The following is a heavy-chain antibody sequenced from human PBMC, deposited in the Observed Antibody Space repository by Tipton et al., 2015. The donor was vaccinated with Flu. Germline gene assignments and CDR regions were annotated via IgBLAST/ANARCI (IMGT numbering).Heavy chain of an antibody. J-gene: IGHJ5*02. CDR1: GDSVNKGSYY. D-gene: IGHD4-11*01. CDR2: IHRTGNT. V-gene: IGHV4-61*01. CDR3: ARRDYSNYVSEPRNWFDP. Sequence: TLSLTCTVSGDSVNKGSYYWSWIRQPPGKGLEWIGNIHRTGNTYHNPSLKSRVTISLDRPKNQFSLKLRSVTAADTAVYYCARRDYSNYVSEPRNWFDPWGQGALVTVSS.